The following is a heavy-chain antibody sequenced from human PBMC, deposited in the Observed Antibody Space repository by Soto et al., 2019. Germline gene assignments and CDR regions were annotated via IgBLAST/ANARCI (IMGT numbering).Heavy chain of an antibody. J-gene: IGHJ6*02. CDR2: VIPVFKTA. Sequence: QVQLVQSGAEVKKPGSSVMVSCKSSGGTFSNSPISWVRQAPGQGLEWVGGVIPVFKTANYAQKFQGRATTTADESTNTAYMGLGSLRSGDTAVYYCARSRFVVGVTEDYSGMDVWGQGTTVTVSS. D-gene: IGHD2-15*01. CDR1: GGTFSNSP. V-gene: IGHV1-69*12. CDR3: ARSRFVVGVTEDYSGMDV.